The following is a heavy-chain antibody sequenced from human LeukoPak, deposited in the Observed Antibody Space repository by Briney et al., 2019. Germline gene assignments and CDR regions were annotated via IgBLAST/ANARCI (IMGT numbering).Heavy chain of an antibody. Sequence: PGRSLRLSCAASGFTFSSYGMHWVRQAPGKGLEWVAVISYDGSNKYYADSVKGRFTISRDNSKNTLYLQMNSLRAEDTAVYYCAKDLGSGWEFDYWGQGTLVTVSS. J-gene: IGHJ4*02. D-gene: IGHD6-19*01. CDR3: AKDLGSGWEFDY. V-gene: IGHV3-30*18. CDR2: ISYDGSNK. CDR1: GFTFSSYG.